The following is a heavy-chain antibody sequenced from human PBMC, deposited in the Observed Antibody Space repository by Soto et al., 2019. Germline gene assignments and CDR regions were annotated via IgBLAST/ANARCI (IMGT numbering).Heavy chain of an antibody. V-gene: IGHV3-33*01. CDR3: AREGYEYSSSWFDY. CDR2: IWYDGSNK. CDR1: GFTFSSYG. Sequence: ESGGGVVQPGRSLRLSCAASGFTFSSYGMHWVRQAPGKGLEWVAVIWYDGSNKYYADSVKGRFTISRDNSKNTLYLQMNSLRAEDTAVYYCAREGYEYSSSWFDYWGQGTLVTVSS. J-gene: IGHJ4*02. D-gene: IGHD6-6*01.